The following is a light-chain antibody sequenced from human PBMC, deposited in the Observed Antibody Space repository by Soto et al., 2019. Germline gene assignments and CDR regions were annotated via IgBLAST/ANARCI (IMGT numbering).Light chain of an antibody. CDR1: QSIHSW. J-gene: IGKJ2*02. Sequence: DIPMTQSPSTLSASVGDRVIITCRASQSIHSWLAWYQQKPGKAPKLLIYKASSSDSGVPSRFSGSGSGTEFTLTISSLQPDDFATYYCQQYYNEWTFGQGTKLEIK. V-gene: IGKV1-5*03. CDR3: QQYYNEWT. CDR2: KAS.